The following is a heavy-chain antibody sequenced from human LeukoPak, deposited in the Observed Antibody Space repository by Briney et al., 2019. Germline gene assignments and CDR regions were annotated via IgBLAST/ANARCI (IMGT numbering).Heavy chain of an antibody. V-gene: IGHV4-34*01. CDR3: ASLRNPRGGIVVVPAAMRGYRYFDL. CDR1: GGSFSGYY. CDR2: INHSGST. Sequence: SETLSLTCAVYGGSFSGYYWSWIRQPPGKGLEWIGEINHSGSTNYNPSLKSRVTISVDTSKNQFSLKLSSVTAADTAVYYCASLRNPRGGIVVVPAAMRGYRYFDLWGRGTLVTVSS. D-gene: IGHD2-2*01. J-gene: IGHJ2*01.